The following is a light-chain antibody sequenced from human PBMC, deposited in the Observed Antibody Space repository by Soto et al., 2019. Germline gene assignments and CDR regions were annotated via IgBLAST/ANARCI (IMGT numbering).Light chain of an antibody. V-gene: IGKV1-39*01. CDR1: ESVSSY. CDR2: APS. Sequence: DIQMTQSPSSLSASVGDRVTITCRAKESVSSYVNWYQQKPGKAPKLLIYAPSSLQSGVPARFSGSGSMTDFTLTISGLQPESFATYYCQQSYSKSTFGQGTKVEIK. CDR3: QQSYSKST. J-gene: IGKJ1*01.